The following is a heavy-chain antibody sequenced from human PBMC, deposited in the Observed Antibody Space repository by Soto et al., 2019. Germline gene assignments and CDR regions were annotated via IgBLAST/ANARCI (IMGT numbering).Heavy chain of an antibody. D-gene: IGHD3-9*01. CDR3: ARGTWYYDILSNFDY. Sequence: SETLSLTCTVSGGSISSSSYYWGWIRQPPGKGLEWIGYIYYSGSTYYNPSLKSRVTISVDTSKNQFSLKLSSVTAADTAVYYCARGTWYYDILSNFDYWGQGTLVTVSS. CDR1: GGSISSSSYY. J-gene: IGHJ4*02. CDR2: IYYSGST. V-gene: IGHV4-39*07.